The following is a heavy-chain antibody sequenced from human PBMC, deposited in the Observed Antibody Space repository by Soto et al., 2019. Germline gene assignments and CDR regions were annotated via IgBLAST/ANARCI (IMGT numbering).Heavy chain of an antibody. Sequence: PSETLSLTCTVSGGSISSSSYYWGWIRQPPGKGLEWIGSIYYRGSTYYNPSLKSRVTISVDTSKNQFSLKLSSVTAADTAVCYCARHLFGSSSNYFDYWGQGTLVTVSS. CDR2: IYYRGST. D-gene: IGHD6-13*01. V-gene: IGHV4-39*01. CDR1: GGSISSSSYY. CDR3: ARHLFGSSSNYFDY. J-gene: IGHJ4*02.